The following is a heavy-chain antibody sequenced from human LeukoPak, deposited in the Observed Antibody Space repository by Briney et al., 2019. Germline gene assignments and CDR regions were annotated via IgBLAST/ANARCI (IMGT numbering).Heavy chain of an antibody. D-gene: IGHD2-15*01. V-gene: IGHV4-59*12. CDR1: GGSISSYY. CDR2: IYYSGST. Sequence: PSETLSLTCTVSGGSISSYYWNWIRQPPGKGLEWIGYIYYSGSTNYNPSLKSRVTISVDTSKNQFSLKLSSVTAADTAVYYCARYSSDSSGGPGYYFDYWGQGTLVTVSS. CDR3: ARYSSDSSGGPGYYFDY. J-gene: IGHJ4*02.